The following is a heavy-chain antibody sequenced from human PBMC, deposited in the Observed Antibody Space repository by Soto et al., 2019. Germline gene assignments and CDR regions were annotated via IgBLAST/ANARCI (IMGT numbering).Heavy chain of an antibody. Sequence: SGKVSCKASGGTFSSYAISWVRQAPGQGLEWMGGIIPIFGTANYAQKFQGRVTITADESTSTAYMELSSLRSEDTAVYYCATRYCSGGSCRPFDYWGHGTLGPVSS. V-gene: IGHV1-69*13. CDR2: IIPIFGTA. CDR1: GGTFSSYA. D-gene: IGHD2-15*01. CDR3: ATRYCSGGSCRPFDY. J-gene: IGHJ4*01.